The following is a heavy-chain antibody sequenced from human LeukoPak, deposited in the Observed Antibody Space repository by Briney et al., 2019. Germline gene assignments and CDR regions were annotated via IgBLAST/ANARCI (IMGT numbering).Heavy chain of an antibody. CDR3: ARVPLRYCSGGSCSPDY. CDR1: GFTFSRYA. J-gene: IGHJ4*02. D-gene: IGHD2-15*01. CDR2: ISYDGSNE. Sequence: GGSLRLSCAASGFTFSRYAMHWVRQAPGKGLEWVAVISYDGSNEYYADSVKGRFTISRDNSKNTLYLQMNSLRAEDTAVYYCARVPLRYCSGGSCSPDYWGQGTLVTVSS. V-gene: IGHV3-30-3*01.